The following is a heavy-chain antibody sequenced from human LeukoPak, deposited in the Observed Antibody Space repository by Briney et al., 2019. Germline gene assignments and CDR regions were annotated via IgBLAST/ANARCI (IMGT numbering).Heavy chain of an antibody. CDR2: IWYDASNR. Sequence: GGSLRLSCAASGLTFSSYGMHWVRQAPGKGLEWVAVIWYDASNRYYADSVKGRFTISRDNSKNTLYLQMNSLRAEDTAVYFCARDLAAAATWFDPWGQGTLVTVSS. V-gene: IGHV3-33*01. J-gene: IGHJ5*02. D-gene: IGHD6-13*01. CDR1: GLTFSSYG. CDR3: ARDLAAAATWFDP.